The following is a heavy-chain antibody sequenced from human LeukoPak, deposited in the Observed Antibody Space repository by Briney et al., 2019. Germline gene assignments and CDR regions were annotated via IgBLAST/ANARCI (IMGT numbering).Heavy chain of an antibody. D-gene: IGHD1-26*01. V-gene: IGHV1-2*02. Sequence: ASVKVSCAAPGYTFTGYYMHWVRQAPGQGLEWVGWINPNSGGTKYAQMFQGRVTMTSDTSISTAYMELSRLRSDDTAVYYCARDVVGARSIDYWGQGTLVTVSS. J-gene: IGHJ4*02. CDR2: INPNSGGT. CDR3: ARDVVGARSIDY. CDR1: GYTFTGYY.